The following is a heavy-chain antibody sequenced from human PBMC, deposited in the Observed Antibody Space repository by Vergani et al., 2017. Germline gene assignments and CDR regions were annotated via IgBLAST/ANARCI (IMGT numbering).Heavy chain of an antibody. J-gene: IGHJ3*02. CDR3: ARDIVVVPAAMPAALYI. V-gene: IGHV7-4-1*02. Sequence: QVQLVQSGSELKKPGASVKVSCKASGYTFTSYAMNWVRQAPGQGLEWMGWINTNTGNPTYAQGFTGRFVFSLDTSVSTAYLQISSLKAEDTAVYYCARDIVVVPAAMPAALYIWGQGTMVTVSS. CDR2: INTNTGNP. D-gene: IGHD2-2*01. CDR1: GYTFTSYA.